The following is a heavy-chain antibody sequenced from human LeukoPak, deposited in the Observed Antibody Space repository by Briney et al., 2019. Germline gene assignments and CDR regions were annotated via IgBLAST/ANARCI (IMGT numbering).Heavy chain of an antibody. V-gene: IGHV1-46*01. J-gene: IGHJ4*02. Sequence: EASVMVSCKASGYTFTSYYMHWVRQAPGQGLEWMGIINPSGGSTSYAQKFQGRVTMTRDTSTSTVYMELSSLRSEDTAVYYCAREPNIVAAFDYWGQGTLVTVSS. CDR2: INPSGGST. CDR1: GYTFTSYY. D-gene: IGHD5-12*01. CDR3: AREPNIVAAFDY.